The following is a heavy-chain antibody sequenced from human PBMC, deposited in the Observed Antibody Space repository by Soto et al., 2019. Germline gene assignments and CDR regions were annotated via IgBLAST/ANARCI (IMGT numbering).Heavy chain of an antibody. CDR3: TKNSAYALDY. CDR2: IHHSGGT. D-gene: IGHD5-12*01. J-gene: IGHJ4*02. V-gene: IGHV4-4*02. Sequence: QVQRQESGPGLVKPSGTWSLSCAVSGGSVSNNNWWSWVRQSPGNGLEWIGEIHHSGGTSYNPSLESRATLSVDKSKNELSLRLNYVTAADTAVYYCTKNSAYALDYWGLGILVTVSS. CDR1: GGSVSNNNW.